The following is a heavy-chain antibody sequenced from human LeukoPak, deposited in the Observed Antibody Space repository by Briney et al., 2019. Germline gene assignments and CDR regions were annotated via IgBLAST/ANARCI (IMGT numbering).Heavy chain of an antibody. CDR2: INSDGSST. CDR3: ARARDNYGWYFDL. V-gene: IGHV3-74*01. J-gene: IGHJ2*01. CDR1: GFTSSSYW. Sequence: PGGSLRLSCAASGFTSSSYWMHWVRQAPGKGLVWVSRINSDGSSTSYADSVKGRFTISRDNAKNTLYLQMNSLRAEDTAVYYCARARDNYGWYFDLWGRGTLVTVSS. D-gene: IGHD4-11*01.